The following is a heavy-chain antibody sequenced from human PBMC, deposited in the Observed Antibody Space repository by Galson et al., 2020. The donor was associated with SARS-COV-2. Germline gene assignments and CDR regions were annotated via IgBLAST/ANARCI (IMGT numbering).Heavy chain of an antibody. CDR1: GFTVSSNY. CDR2: IYSGGST. CDR3: AKTILGYCSSTSCLEGDV. Sequence: GSLRLSCAASGFTVSSNYMSWVRQAPGKGLEWVSVIYSGGSTYYADSVKGRFTISRDNSKNTLYLQMNSLRAEDTAVYYCAKTILGYCSSTSCLEGDVWGQGTTVTVSS. V-gene: IGHV3-66*01. J-gene: IGHJ6*02. D-gene: IGHD2-2*01.